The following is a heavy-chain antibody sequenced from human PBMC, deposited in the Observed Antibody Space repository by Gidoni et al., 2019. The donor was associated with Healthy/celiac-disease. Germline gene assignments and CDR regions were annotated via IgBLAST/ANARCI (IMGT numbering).Heavy chain of an antibody. CDR3: ARNKAYDFWSGYYPAFDY. Sequence: EVQLVESGGGLIQPGGSLRLSCAASGFTVGSNYMSWVRQAPGKGLEWVSVIYSGGSTYYADSVKGRFTISRDNSKNTLYLQMNSLRAEDTAVYYCARNKAYDFWSGYYPAFDYWGQGTLVTVSS. CDR2: IYSGGST. D-gene: IGHD3-3*01. V-gene: IGHV3-53*01. CDR1: GFTVGSNY. J-gene: IGHJ4*02.